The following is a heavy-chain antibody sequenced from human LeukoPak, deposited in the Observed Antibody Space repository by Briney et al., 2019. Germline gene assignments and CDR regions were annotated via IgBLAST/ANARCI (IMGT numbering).Heavy chain of an antibody. V-gene: IGHV3-7*01. D-gene: IGHD5-12*01. J-gene: IGHJ4*02. CDR3: ARDDSGWARFDY. Sequence: GGSLRLSCAASGFTFSNYGMNWVRQAPGKGLEWVANIKEDGSEKYYVDSVKGRFTISRDNAKNSLYLQMNSLRAEDTAVYYCARDDSGWARFDYWGQGTPVTVSS. CDR1: GFTFSNYG. CDR2: IKEDGSEK.